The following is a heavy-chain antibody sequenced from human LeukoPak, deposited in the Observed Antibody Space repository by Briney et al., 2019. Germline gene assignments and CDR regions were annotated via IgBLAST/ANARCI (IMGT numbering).Heavy chain of an antibody. V-gene: IGHV4-34*01. CDR1: GGSFSGYY. D-gene: IGHD3-22*01. Sequence: SETLSLTCAVYGGSFSGYYWSWLRQPPGKGLEWIGEINHSGSTNYNPSLKSRVTISVDTSKNQFSLKLSSVTAAVTAVYYCARKCGGVVVEGFDPWGQGTLVTVSS. CDR3: ARKCGGVVVEGFDP. CDR2: INHSGST. J-gene: IGHJ5*02.